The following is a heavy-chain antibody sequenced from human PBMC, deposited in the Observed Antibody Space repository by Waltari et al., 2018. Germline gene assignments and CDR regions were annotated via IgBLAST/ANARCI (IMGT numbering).Heavy chain of an antibody. CDR2: ISAAGATT. Sequence: EVLMVESGGGLVHPGGSLRLSCAVSGFTLRHAGMPGVRQAPGKGLVWVSRISAAGATTKYADSVKGRFTISRDSAKNELYLQMNSLRDDDTAVYYCARDADYDRSGSDYWGQGTLVTVSS. CDR3: ARDADYDRSGSDY. CDR1: GFTLRHAG. D-gene: IGHD3-10*01. J-gene: IGHJ4*02. V-gene: IGHV3-74*01.